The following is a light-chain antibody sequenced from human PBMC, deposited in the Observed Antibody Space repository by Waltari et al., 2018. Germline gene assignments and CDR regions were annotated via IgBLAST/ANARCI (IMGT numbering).Light chain of an antibody. CDR2: DDS. J-gene: IGLJ2*01. CDR3: QVRDAIDEPVL. CDR1: NIGRKS. Sequence: SYILTQPPSVSVAPGKTAKISCGGNNIGRKSVHWYQQKPGQAPILVVFDDSDRPLGIPERFSGSNSGNTATLTIRRAEAGDEADYYCQVRDAIDEPVLFGGGTKLTV. V-gene: IGLV3-21*03.